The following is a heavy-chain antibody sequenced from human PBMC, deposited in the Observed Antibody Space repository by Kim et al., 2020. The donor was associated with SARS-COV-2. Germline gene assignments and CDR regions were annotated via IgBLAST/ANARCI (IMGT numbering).Heavy chain of an antibody. V-gene: IGHV3-30*04. J-gene: IGHJ3*01. D-gene: IGHD6-19*01. Sequence: GGSLRLSCAASGFTFSTYPMHWVRQAPVKGLEWVAVIGHDGSDKIYVDSVKDRFTISRENSKNTIYLQMNSLRPEDTALYYCAREGDSSGRAGAFDVWGQGTEVTVSS. CDR3: AREGDSSGRAGAFDV. CDR2: IGHDGSDK. CDR1: GFTFSTYP.